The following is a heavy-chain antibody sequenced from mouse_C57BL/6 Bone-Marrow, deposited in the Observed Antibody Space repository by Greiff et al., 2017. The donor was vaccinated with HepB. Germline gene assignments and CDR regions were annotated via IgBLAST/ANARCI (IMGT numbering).Heavy chain of an antibody. Sequence: QVQLQQSGPELVKPGASVKISCKASGYTFTDYYINWVKQRPGQGLEWIGGIFPGSGSTYYNEKFKGKATLTVDKSSSTAYMLLSSLTSEDSAVYFCERLAWLLPYWYFDVWGTGTTVTVSS. D-gene: IGHD2-3*01. J-gene: IGHJ1*03. CDR1: GYTFTDYY. V-gene: IGHV1-75*01. CDR2: IFPGSGST. CDR3: ERLAWLLPYWYFDV.